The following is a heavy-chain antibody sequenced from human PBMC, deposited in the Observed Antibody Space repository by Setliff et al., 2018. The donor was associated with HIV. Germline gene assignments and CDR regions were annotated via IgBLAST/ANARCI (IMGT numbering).Heavy chain of an antibody. V-gene: IGHV4-39*01. CDR1: GGSISTSRYY. D-gene: IGHD3-10*01. CDR2: INYRGNT. Sequence: PSETLSLTCTVSGGSISTSRYYWGWIRQPPGKGLEWIGSINYRGNTYYNPSPKSRAAISVDTSKNQISLKLSSVTAADTAVYYCASLDGSESPYIYYYYMDVWGERTAVTVSS. CDR3: ASLDGSESPYIYYYYMDV. J-gene: IGHJ6*03.